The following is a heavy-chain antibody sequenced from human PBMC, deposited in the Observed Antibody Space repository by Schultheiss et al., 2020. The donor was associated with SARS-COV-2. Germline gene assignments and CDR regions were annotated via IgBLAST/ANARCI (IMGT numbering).Heavy chain of an antibody. CDR1: GYTFTSYD. V-gene: IGHV1-8*01. CDR2: MNPNSGNT. Sequence: ASVKVSCKASGYTFTSYDINWVRQATGQGLEWMGWMNPNSGNTGYAQKLQGRVTMTTDTSTSTAYMELRSLRSDDTAVYYCAREWYSYGMDVWGQGTTVTV. J-gene: IGHJ6*02. CDR3: AREWYSYGMDV. D-gene: IGHD2-8*01.